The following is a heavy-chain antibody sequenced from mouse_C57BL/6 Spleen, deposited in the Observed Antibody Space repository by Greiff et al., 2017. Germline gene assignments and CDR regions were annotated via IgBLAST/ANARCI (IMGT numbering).Heavy chain of an antibody. J-gene: IGHJ4*01. CDR1: GFTFSSYA. CDR2: ISDGGSYT. V-gene: IGHV5-4*03. D-gene: IGHD3-2*02. Sequence: EVKLMESGGGLVKPGGSLKLSCAASGFTFSSYAMSWVRQTPEKRLEWVATISDGGSYTYYPDNVKGRFTISRDNAKNNLYLQMSHLKSEDTAMYYFARVDNRLYAMDYWGQGTSVTVSS. CDR3: ARVDNRLYAMDY.